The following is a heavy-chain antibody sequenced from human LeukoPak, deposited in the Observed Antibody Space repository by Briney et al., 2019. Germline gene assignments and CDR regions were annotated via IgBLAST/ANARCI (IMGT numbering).Heavy chain of an antibody. J-gene: IGHJ4*02. V-gene: IGHV3-48*01. CDR3: ARAPYYDSSWYRVYYFDY. D-gene: IGHD3-22*01. Sequence: PGGSLRLSCAASGFTFSSYSMNWVRQAPGKGLEWVSYISSSSSTIYYADSVKGRFTISRDNAKNSLYLQMNSLRAEDTAVYYCARAPYYDSSWYRVYYFDYWGQGTLVTVSS. CDR2: ISSSSSTI. CDR1: GFTFSSYS.